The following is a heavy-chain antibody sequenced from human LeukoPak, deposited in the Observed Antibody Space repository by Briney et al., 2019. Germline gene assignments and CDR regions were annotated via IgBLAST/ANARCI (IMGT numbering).Heavy chain of an antibody. CDR2: IYYSGNT. D-gene: IGHD3-22*01. CDR3: ARSPYYYDSSGQLGYFDS. CDR1: GDSISSSNSY. Sequence: SETLSLTCTVSGDSISSSNSYWGWIRQPPGKGLEWIGSIYYSGNTYYNASLKSRVTISVDTSKNQFSLKLSSVTAADTAVYYCARSPYYYDSSGQLGYFDSWGQGTLVTVSS. J-gene: IGHJ4*02. V-gene: IGHV4-39*07.